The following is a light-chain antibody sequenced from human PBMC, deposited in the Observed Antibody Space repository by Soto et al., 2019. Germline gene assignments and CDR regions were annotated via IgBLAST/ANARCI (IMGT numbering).Light chain of an antibody. Sequence: EIVMTQSPATLSVSPGERATLSCRASQSVSSNLAWYQQKPGQATRLLIYGAYTRATCIPDRFSGRGSGTVFTLTISSLLSYDFAVYYCQQYNNWPLNFGGGTKVEIK. V-gene: IGKV3-15*01. CDR2: GAY. J-gene: IGKJ4*01. CDR3: QQYNNWPLN. CDR1: QSVSSN.